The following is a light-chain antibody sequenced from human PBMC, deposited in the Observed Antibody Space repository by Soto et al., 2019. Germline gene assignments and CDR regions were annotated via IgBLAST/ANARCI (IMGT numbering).Light chain of an antibody. J-gene: IGKJ4*01. CDR1: QSISSW. CDR2: KAS. CDR3: QQYNSYPT. Sequence: DIQMTQYPSPLSASVGDRVTITCRASQSISSWLAWYQQKPGKAPKLLIYKASSLESGVPSRFSGSGSGTEFTLTISSLQPDDFATYYCQQYNSYPTVGGGTKVEIK. V-gene: IGKV1-5*03.